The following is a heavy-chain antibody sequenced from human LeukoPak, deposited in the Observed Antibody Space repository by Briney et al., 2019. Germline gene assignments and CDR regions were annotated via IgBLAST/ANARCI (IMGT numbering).Heavy chain of an antibody. CDR2: IYHSGST. V-gene: IGHV4-38-2*01. CDR3: ARGYSSSWYSRWFDP. J-gene: IGHJ5*02. Sequence: SETLSLTRAVSGYSISSGYYWGWIRQPPGKGPEWIGSIYHSGSTYYNPSLKSRVTISVDTSKNQFSLKLSSVTAADTAVYYCARGYSSSWYSRWFDPWGQGTLVTVSS. D-gene: IGHD6-13*01. CDR1: GYSISSGYY.